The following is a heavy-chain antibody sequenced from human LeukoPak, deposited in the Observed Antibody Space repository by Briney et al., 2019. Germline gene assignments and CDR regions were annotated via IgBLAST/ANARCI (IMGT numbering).Heavy chain of an antibody. Sequence: SETLSLTCTVSGDSLSDYYWTWIRRPPGKGLEYIGYIYYSGTTKYNPSLRSRVTMSVDTSKNQFSLKLTSVTAADTAVYYCARQKRYFGNCDYWGQGTLVTVSS. CDR1: GDSLSDYY. CDR3: ARQKRYFGNCDY. CDR2: IYYSGTT. V-gene: IGHV4-59*01. D-gene: IGHD3-9*01. J-gene: IGHJ4*02.